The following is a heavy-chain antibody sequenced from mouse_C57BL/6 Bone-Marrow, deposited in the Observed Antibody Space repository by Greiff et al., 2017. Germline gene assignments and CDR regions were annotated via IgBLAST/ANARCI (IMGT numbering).Heavy chain of an antibody. Sequence: QVQLQQPGAELVKPGASVKLSCKASGYTFTSYWMQWVKQRPGQGLEWIGEIDPSDSYTNYNQKFKGKATLTVDTSSSTAYMQLSSLTSEDSAVYYCARGRSNWAYWGQGTLVTVSA. CDR3: ARGRSNWAY. CDR1: GYTFTSYW. D-gene: IGHD2-5*01. V-gene: IGHV1-50*01. CDR2: IDPSDSYT. J-gene: IGHJ3*01.